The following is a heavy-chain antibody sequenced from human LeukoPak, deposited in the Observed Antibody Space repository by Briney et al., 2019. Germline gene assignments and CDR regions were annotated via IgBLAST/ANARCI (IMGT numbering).Heavy chain of an antibody. Sequence: SVKVSCKASGCTFSSYAISWVRQAPGQGLEWMGGIIPIFGTANYAQKFQGRVTITTDESTSTAYMELSSLSSDDTAVYYCARIADFVPVYRVYYDSSGYYLALDIWGQGTMVTVSS. D-gene: IGHD3-22*01. CDR2: IIPIFGTA. V-gene: IGHV1-69*05. CDR3: ARIADFVPVYRVYYDSSGYYLALDI. CDR1: GCTFSSYA. J-gene: IGHJ3*02.